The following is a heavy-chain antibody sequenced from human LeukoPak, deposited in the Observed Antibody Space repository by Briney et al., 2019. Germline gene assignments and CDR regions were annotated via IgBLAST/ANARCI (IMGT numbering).Heavy chain of an antibody. V-gene: IGHV4-59*05. D-gene: IGHD3-10*01. Sequence: SETLSLTCSVSGGSTTGHYWSWIRQPPGKGLEWIGSIYYSGSTYYNPSLKSRVTISVDTSKKQFSLKLSSVTAADTAVYYCARHVGFITMVRGVINNNWFDPWGQGTLVTVSS. CDR1: GGSTTGHY. CDR2: IYYSGST. CDR3: ARHVGFITMVRGVINNNWFDP. J-gene: IGHJ5*02.